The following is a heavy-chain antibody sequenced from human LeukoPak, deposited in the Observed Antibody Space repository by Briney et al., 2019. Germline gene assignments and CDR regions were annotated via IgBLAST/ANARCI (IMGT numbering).Heavy chain of an antibody. Sequence: SETLSLTCTVSGGSISGYYWNWIRQPPGKGLEWIGHIHYSGSTNYNPSLESRVTISLDTSKNQFSLKLNSVTAADTAVYYCARDYYGSGSYYNHFYGMDVWGQGTTVTVSS. CDR1: GGSISGYY. D-gene: IGHD3-10*01. CDR3: ARDYYGSGSYYNHFYGMDV. CDR2: IHYSGST. J-gene: IGHJ6*02. V-gene: IGHV4-59*01.